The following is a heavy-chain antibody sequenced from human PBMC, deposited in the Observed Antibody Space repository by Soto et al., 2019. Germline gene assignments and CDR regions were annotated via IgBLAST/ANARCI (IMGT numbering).Heavy chain of an antibody. V-gene: IGHV3-23*01. CDR1: EFSFSNYA. CDR2: ISGRDGST. D-gene: IGHD3-10*01. Sequence: EVQLLESGGGLVQPGGSLRLSCAASEFSFSNYAMSWVRQAPGKGLQWVSTISGRDGSTYYADSVKGRFTVSRDNSKNTLYLQMNSLRAGDTAVYYCAKGPYGSGSFQDYWGQGTLVTVSS. J-gene: IGHJ4*02. CDR3: AKGPYGSGSFQDY.